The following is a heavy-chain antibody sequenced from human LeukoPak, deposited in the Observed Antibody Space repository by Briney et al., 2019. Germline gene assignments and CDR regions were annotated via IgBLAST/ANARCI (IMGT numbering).Heavy chain of an antibody. CDR2: INHSGST. V-gene: IGHV4-34*01. CDR1: GFTFSSYS. Sequence: GSLRLSCAASGFTFSSYSMNWIRQPPGKGLEWIGEINHSGSTNYNPSLKSRVTISVDTSKNQFSLKLSSVTAADTAVYYCARVLRGGSGWYGGLDYFDYWGQGTLVTVSS. J-gene: IGHJ4*02. CDR3: ARVLRGGSGWYGGLDYFDY. D-gene: IGHD6-19*01.